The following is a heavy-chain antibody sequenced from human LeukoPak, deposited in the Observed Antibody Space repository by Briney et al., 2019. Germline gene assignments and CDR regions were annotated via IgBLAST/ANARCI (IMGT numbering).Heavy chain of an antibody. V-gene: IGHV1-69*10. D-gene: IGHD3-22*01. CDR3: ARDYYDSSGYYPYYFDY. CDR1: GGTFSSYA. CDR2: IIPILGIA. J-gene: IGHJ4*02. Sequence: SVKVSCKASGGTFSSYAISWVRQAPGQGLEWMGGIIPILGIANYAQKFQGRVTITADKSTSTAYMELSSLRSEDTAVYYCARDYYDSSGYYPYYFDYWGQGTLVTVSS.